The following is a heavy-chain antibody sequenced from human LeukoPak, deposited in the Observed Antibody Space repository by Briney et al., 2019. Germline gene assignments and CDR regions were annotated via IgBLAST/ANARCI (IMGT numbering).Heavy chain of an antibody. Sequence: PSETLSLTCAVYGGSFSGYYWSWIRQPPGKGLEWIGEINHSGSTNYNPSLKSRVTISVDTSKNQFSLKLSSVTAADTAVYYCARLVRGDSSSWYRGHYYMDVWGKGTTVTVSS. CDR3: ARLVRGDSSSWYRGHYYMDV. CDR1: GGSFSGYY. CDR2: INHSGST. D-gene: IGHD6-13*01. J-gene: IGHJ6*03. V-gene: IGHV4-34*01.